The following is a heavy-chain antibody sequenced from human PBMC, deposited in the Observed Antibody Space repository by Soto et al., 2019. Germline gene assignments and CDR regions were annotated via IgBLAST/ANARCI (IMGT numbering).Heavy chain of an antibody. CDR1: GFTFTSSA. CDR3: AADPNYYDSSGYYDY. Sequence: ASVKVSCKASGFTFTSSAVQWVRQARGQRLEWIGWIVVGSGNTNYAQKFQERVTITRDMSTSTAYMELSSLRSEDTAVYYCAADPNYYDSSGYYDYWGQGTLVTVSS. V-gene: IGHV1-58*01. D-gene: IGHD3-22*01. CDR2: IVVGSGNT. J-gene: IGHJ4*02.